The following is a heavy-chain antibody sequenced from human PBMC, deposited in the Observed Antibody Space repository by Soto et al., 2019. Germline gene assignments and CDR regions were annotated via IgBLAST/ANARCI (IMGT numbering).Heavy chain of an antibody. D-gene: IGHD1-1*01. CDR3: ANDERDYYYSYGMDV. V-gene: IGHV1-69*02. CDR1: GGTFSSYT. CDR2: IIPILGIA. J-gene: IGHJ6*02. Sequence: QVQLVQSGAEVKKPGSSVKVSCKASGGTFSSYTISWVRQAPGQGLEWMGRIIPILGIAKYAQKFQGRVTITADKSTSTAYMELSSLRSEDTAVYYCANDERDYYYSYGMDVWGQGTTVTVSS.